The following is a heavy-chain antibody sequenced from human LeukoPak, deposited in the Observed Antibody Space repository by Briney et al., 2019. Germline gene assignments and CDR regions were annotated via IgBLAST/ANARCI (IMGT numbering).Heavy chain of an antibody. CDR1: GGTFSSYA. CDR2: MNPNSGNT. V-gene: IGHV1-8*02. D-gene: IGHD5-18*01. Sequence: VASVKVSCKASGGTFSSYAINWVRQATGQGLEWMGWMNPNSGNTGYAQKFQGRVTMTRNTSISTAYMELSSLRSEDTAVYYCARGRKDLGWAMVTPDFDYWGQGTLVTVSS. CDR3: ARGRKDLGWAMVTPDFDY. J-gene: IGHJ4*02.